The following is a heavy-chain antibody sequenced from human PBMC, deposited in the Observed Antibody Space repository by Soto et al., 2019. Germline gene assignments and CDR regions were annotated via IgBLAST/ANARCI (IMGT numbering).Heavy chain of an antibody. J-gene: IGHJ5*02. V-gene: IGHV4-61*08. D-gene: IGHD6-19*01. Sequence: XETLALTCTVSGGSISSGGYFYTWVRQPPGKGLEWLGYIYYSGGTNYNPSLKSRVTISLDKSKSQFSLRLISVTAADTAVYYCTREQSDDNYFDPWGQGALVTVSS. CDR1: GGSISSGGYF. CDR3: TREQSDDNYFDP. CDR2: IYYSGGT.